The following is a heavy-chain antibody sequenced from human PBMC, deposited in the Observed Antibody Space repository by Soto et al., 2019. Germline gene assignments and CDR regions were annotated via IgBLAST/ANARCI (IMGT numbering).Heavy chain of an antibody. CDR2: ISSSSSYI. CDR1: GFTFSSYS. CDR3: ARAQYYSSTSCYTGGAFDI. Sequence: GGSLRLSCAASGFTFSSYSMNWVRQAPGKGLEWVSSISSSSSYIYYADSVKGRFTISRDNAKNSLYLQMNSLRAEDTAVYYCARAQYYSSTSCYTGGAFDIWGQGTMVTVSS. J-gene: IGHJ3*02. V-gene: IGHV3-21*01. D-gene: IGHD2-2*02.